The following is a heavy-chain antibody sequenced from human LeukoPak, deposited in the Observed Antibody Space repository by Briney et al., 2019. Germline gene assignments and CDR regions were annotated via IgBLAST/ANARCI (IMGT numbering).Heavy chain of an antibody. CDR1: GLSVSSNF. CDR3: AKDKSDYDSSGFDY. D-gene: IGHD3-22*01. Sequence: GGSLRLSCAATGLSVSSNFMSWVRQAPGKGLEWVSVIYGGGSTYYADSVKGRFTISRDTPKNTLYLQMNSLRAEDTAVYYCAKDKSDYDSSGFDYWGQGTLVTVSS. CDR2: IYGGGST. V-gene: IGHV3-53*01. J-gene: IGHJ4*02.